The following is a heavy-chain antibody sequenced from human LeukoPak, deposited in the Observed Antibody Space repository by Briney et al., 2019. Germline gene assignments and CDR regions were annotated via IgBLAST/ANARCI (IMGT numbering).Heavy chain of an antibody. CDR2: INPNSGGT. Sequence: ASVKVSCKASGYTFTGYYMHWVRQAPGQGLEWMGWINPNSGGTNYAQKFQGRVTMTRDTSISTAYMELSRLRSDDTAVYYCARDRGGDYGDYRVFDYWGQGTLVTVSS. CDR3: ARDRGGDYGDYRVFDY. D-gene: IGHD4-17*01. J-gene: IGHJ4*02. CDR1: GYTFTGYY. V-gene: IGHV1-2*02.